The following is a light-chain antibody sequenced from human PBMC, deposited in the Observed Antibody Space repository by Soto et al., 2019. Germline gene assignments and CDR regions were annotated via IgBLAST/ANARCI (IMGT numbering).Light chain of an antibody. CDR2: DAS. J-gene: IGKJ5*01. CDR1: QRISRW. V-gene: IGKV1-5*01. Sequence: SHMTLSPSTLSAASEHTFTITCLVSQRISRWLAWYQQKPGKAPKILLSDASILENGVPSRFSGTGSGTEFTLTISSLYPDDFAAYFCQQVNSFSLLTFGQGTRLEIK. CDR3: QQVNSFSLLT.